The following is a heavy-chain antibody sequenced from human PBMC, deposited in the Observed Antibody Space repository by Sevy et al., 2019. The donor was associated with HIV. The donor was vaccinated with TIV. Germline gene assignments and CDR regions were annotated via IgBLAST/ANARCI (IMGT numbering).Heavy chain of an antibody. J-gene: IGHJ4*02. CDR3: AEYFY. V-gene: IGHV3-48*03. Sequence: GGSLRLSCAASGFTFSNYEMNWLRQAIGKGLEWVSYISSSGNTVYYAEAVKGRFTISRDNAKNSLYLQMDSLRVEVTAVYYCAEYFYWGQGALVTVSS. CDR1: GFTFSNYE. CDR2: ISSSGNTV.